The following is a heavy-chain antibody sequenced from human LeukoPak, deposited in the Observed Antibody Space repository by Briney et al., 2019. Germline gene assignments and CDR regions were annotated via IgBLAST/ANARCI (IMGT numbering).Heavy chain of an antibody. J-gene: IGHJ3*02. D-gene: IGHD4-23*01. CDR1: GYTFTGYY. Sequence: GASVKVSCKASGYTFTGYYMHWVRQAPGQGLEWMGWINPNSGGTNYAQKFQGRVTMTRDTSISTAYMELSRLRSGDTAVYYCARAYGGNLDAFDIWGQGTMVTVSS. CDR3: ARAYGGNLDAFDI. V-gene: IGHV1-2*02. CDR2: INPNSGGT.